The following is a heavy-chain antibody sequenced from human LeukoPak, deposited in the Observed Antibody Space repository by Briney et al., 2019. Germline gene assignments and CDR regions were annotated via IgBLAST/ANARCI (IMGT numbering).Heavy chain of an antibody. CDR1: GYNFTSYW. V-gene: IGHV5-51*01. CDR2: IYPGDSDT. J-gene: IGHJ4*02. CDR3: ARRGAYCGGDCYWDY. D-gene: IGHD2-21*02. Sequence: GESLKISCKGSGYNFTSYWIGWVRQMPGKGLEWMGIIYPGDSDTRYSPSFQGQVTISADKSISTAYLQWSSLKASDAAMYYCARRGAYCGGDCYWDYWGQGTLVTVSS.